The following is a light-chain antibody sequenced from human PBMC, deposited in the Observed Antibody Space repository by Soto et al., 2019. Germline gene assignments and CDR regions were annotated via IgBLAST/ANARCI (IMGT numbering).Light chain of an antibody. CDR1: QSISSY. CDR3: QQGYGTPYT. J-gene: IGKJ2*01. V-gene: IGKV1-39*01. Sequence: DIQMTQFPSSLSASVGDRVTLTCRASQSISSYLHWYQQKPGTAPKLLIYAASNLQSGVPSRFTGSGSGTAFTLTISSLQLEDFETYYCQQGYGTPYTFGLGTKLEIK. CDR2: AAS.